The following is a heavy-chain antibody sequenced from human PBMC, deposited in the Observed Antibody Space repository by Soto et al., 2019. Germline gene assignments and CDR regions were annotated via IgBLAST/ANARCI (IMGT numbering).Heavy chain of an antibody. CDR3: ERASDSGSSYSPADS. Sequence: GESLKISCKGSGYSFTSYWIGWVRQMPGKGLEWMGIIYPGDSDTRYSPSFQGQVTISADKSISTAYLQWSSLKASDTAMYYCERASDSGSSYSPADSWGQGTLVTVSS. CDR1: GYSFTSYW. V-gene: IGHV5-51*01. CDR2: IYPGDSDT. J-gene: IGHJ4*02. D-gene: IGHD3-10*01.